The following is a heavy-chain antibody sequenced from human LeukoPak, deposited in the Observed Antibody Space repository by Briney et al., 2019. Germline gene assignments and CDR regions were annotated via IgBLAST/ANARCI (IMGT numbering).Heavy chain of an antibody. V-gene: IGHV4-4*07. D-gene: IGHD3-10*01. CDR1: GGSISSYY. CDR3: AKVAKYYYGPETYFFFEN. CDR2: MYTSGST. Sequence: SETLSLTCTVSGGSISSYYWSWIRQPAGKGLQWIGRMYTSGSTNYNPSLKSRVSMSIDTSKNQISLNLRSVTAADTAVYYCAKVAKYYYGPETYFFFENWGQGTLVTVSS. J-gene: IGHJ4*02.